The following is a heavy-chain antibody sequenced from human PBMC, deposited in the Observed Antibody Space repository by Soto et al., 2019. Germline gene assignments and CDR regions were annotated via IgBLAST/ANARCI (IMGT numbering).Heavy chain of an antibody. V-gene: IGHV4-30-2*06. CDR2: IGHLDTT. Sequence: PSETLSLTGSLSAVTMSYGGYSRSWIRRSPEKGLEWLGYIGHLDTTYYNPSFRSRLSSSMNRTSNHFSLRLSSMTAADKAVYYCVRGGGYDFFVFLVHGMQVTVSS. D-gene: IGHD2-15*01. J-gene: IGHJ4*01. CDR3: VRGGGYDFFVF. CDR1: AVTMSYGGYS.